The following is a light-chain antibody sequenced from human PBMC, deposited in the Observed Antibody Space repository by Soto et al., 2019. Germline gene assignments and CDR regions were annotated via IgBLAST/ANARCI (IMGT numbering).Light chain of an antibody. CDR2: KAS. CDR3: QQYHSYPWP. CDR1: HTIRSW. V-gene: IGKV1-5*03. J-gene: IGKJ1*01. Sequence: DIQMTHSPSTLSASVLGRVTITCLASHTIRSWLAWYKQKPGKAPKLLIYKASSLESGFPPRFSGSGSGTEFTLTISILQPDDFATYYCQQYHSYPWPFGQGTKV.